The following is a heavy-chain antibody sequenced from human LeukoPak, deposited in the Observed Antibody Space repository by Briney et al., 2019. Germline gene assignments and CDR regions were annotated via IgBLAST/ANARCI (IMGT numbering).Heavy chain of an antibody. CDR1: GYTFTGYY. D-gene: IGHD3-10*01. CDR3: ARESPLYYGSGSYYAFDI. Sequence: ASVKVSCKASGYTFTGYYMHWVRQAPGQGLEWMGWINPNSGGTNYAQKFQGRVTMTRDTSISTAYMVLSRLRSDDTAVYYCARESPLYYGSGSYYAFDIWGQGTMVTVSS. J-gene: IGHJ3*02. CDR2: INPNSGGT. V-gene: IGHV1-2*02.